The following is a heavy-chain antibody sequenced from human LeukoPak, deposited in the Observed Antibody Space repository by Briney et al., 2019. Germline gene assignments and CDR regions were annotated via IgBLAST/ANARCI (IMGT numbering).Heavy chain of an antibody. CDR2: IYYSGDT. Sequence: SETLSLTCTVSGGSISYYYWSWIRQPPGRRLEWIGYIYYSGDTNYNPSLTSRVNISVDTSKNQFSLMLTSVTAADTAVYYCARQPGGTAAFDIWAQGTMVTVSS. J-gene: IGHJ3*02. CDR3: ARQPGGTAAFDI. CDR1: GGSISYYY. D-gene: IGHD1-14*01. V-gene: IGHV4-59*08.